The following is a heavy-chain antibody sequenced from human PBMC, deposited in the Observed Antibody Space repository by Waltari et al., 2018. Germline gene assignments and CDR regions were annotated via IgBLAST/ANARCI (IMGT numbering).Heavy chain of an antibody. CDR1: GFRFSNSW. CDR2: ISNDETTL. V-gene: IGHV3-74*03. CDR3: ARLAPRTYRSPVPGRHYYYGMDV. J-gene: IGHJ6*02. D-gene: IGHD3-10*01. Sequence: EEQLLASGGGLVQPGDSLRLSCAASGFRFSNSWMIWVRDAPGRGLVWVARISNDETTLTYADSGKGRFTISRDNAKNTVYLQMKRLRADDTAVYYCARLAPRTYRSPVPGRHYYYGMDVWGQGTTVTVSS.